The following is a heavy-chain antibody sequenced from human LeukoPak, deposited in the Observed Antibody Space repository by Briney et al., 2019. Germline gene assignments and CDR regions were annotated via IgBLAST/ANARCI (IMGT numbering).Heavy chain of an antibody. V-gene: IGHV3-30*18. CDR3: AKDSSPLIDYDFWSGYSSYFDY. D-gene: IGHD3-3*01. J-gene: IGHJ4*02. Sequence: GGSLRLPCAASGFTFSSYGMHWVRQAPGKGLEWVAVISYDGSNKYYADSVKGRFTISRDNSKNTLYLQMNSLRAEDTAVYYCAKDSSPLIDYDFWSGYSSYFDYWGQGTLVTVSS. CDR1: GFTFSSYG. CDR2: ISYDGSNK.